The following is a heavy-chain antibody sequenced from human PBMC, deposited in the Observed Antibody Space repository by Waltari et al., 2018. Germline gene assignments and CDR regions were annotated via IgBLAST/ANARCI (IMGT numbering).Heavy chain of an antibody. Sequence: VQLQLWGAGLLQPSATLSLTCAVYGGSFSGYYLSWIRHTPGKGLEWIGEINHSGSTNYNPSLKSRVTISVDTSKNQFSLKLSSVTAADTAVYYCARLNRRAAGRSVTYLDYWGQGTLVTVSS. J-gene: IGHJ4*02. CDR3: ARLNRRAAGRSVTYLDY. D-gene: IGHD6-25*01. CDR1: GGSFSGYY. CDR2: INHSGST. V-gene: IGHV4-34*01.